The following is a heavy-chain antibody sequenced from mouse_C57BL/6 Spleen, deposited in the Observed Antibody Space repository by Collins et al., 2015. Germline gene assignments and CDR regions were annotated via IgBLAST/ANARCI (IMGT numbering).Heavy chain of an antibody. Sequence: EVQLQQSGPELVKPGASVKISCKASGYTFTDFYMNWVKQSHGKSLEWIGEIIPDNGVTSYNQKFKGKATLTVDKSTSTVYMELRGLTSEDSAVYYCARNWYFDVWGTGTTVTVSS. V-gene: IGHV1-26*01. J-gene: IGHJ1*03. CDR1: GYTFTDFY. CDR2: IIPDNGVT. CDR3: ARNWYFDV.